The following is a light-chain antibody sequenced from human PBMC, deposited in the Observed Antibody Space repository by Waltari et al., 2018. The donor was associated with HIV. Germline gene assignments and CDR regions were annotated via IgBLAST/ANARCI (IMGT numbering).Light chain of an antibody. CDR2: GAS. J-gene: IGKJ2*02. V-gene: IGKV3-20*01. CDR3: QQYGTSPPACT. Sequence: EIVLTQSPGTLSLSPGERATLSCRASQSVGSSYLAWYQQKPGRAPRLVIHGASTRPTGIPDRFSGSGSGTDFTLTISRLEPEDFAVYFCQQYGTSPPACTFGQGTKLEIK. CDR1: QSVGSSY.